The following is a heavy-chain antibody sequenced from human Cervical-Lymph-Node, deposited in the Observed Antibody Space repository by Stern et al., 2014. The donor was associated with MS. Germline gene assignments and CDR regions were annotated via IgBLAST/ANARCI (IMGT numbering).Heavy chain of an antibody. CDR2: ISSYNGNT. CDR1: GYTFTTPNYG. J-gene: IGHJ4*02. D-gene: IGHD4-11*01. V-gene: IGHV1-18*01. Sequence: QLVQSGPEVRQPGVSVRVSCKASGYTFTTPNYGIAWVREAPGRGLEWMGWISSYNGNTVYAQKLQDRVTMTTDTSTSTAYMELRSLRSDDTAFYYCARERLRDFNDYHFDSWGQGTLVTVSS. CDR3: ARERLRDFNDYHFDS.